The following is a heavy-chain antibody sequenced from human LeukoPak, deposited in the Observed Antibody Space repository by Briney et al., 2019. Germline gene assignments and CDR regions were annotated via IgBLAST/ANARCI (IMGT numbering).Heavy chain of an antibody. Sequence: GGSLRLSCAASGFTFSSYGMHWVRQAPGKGLEWVAVISYDGSNKYYADSVKGRFTISRDNSKNTLYLQMNSLRAEDTAGYYCAKARGAFDIWGQGTMVTVSS. J-gene: IGHJ3*02. CDR1: GFTFSSYG. CDR2: ISYDGSNK. CDR3: AKARGAFDI. V-gene: IGHV3-30*18.